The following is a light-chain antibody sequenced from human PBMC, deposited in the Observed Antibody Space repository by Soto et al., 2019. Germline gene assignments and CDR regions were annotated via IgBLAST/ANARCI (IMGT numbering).Light chain of an antibody. CDR2: DAY. Sequence: DIELKQSPGTLSLSPGERATLSCRASQSVSSGLLAWDQHKHGQAPGLLIFDAYRRATGIPDRFRGSGSGTDFTLTISRLENEDFAVYSFQQYGASPWTFGQGTKVEIK. V-gene: IGKV3-20*01. CDR3: QQYGASPWT. CDR1: QSVSSGL. J-gene: IGKJ1*01.